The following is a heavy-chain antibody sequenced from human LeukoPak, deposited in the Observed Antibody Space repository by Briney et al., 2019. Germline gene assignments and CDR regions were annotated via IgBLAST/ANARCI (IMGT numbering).Heavy chain of an antibody. Sequence: GGSLRLSCAASGFTFSNYWMSWVRQSPGKGLEWVANIKQDGSDKYYLDSVKGRFTISRHSAKNSLYLQMNSLRAEDTAVYYCARERTSLFDYWGQGTLVTVSS. J-gene: IGHJ4*02. CDR2: IKQDGSDK. D-gene: IGHD1-7*01. V-gene: IGHV3-7*01. CDR1: GFTFSNYW. CDR3: ARERTSLFDY.